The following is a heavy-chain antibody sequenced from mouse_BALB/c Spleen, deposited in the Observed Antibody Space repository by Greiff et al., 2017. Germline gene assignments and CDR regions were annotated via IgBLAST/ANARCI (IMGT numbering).Heavy chain of an antibody. CDR3: ARAYDGYYDY. CDR1: GYSFTGYY. J-gene: IGHJ2*01. V-gene: IGHV1-31*01. Sequence: SGPELVKPGASVKISCKASGYSFTGYYMHWVKQSHVKSLEWIGRINPYNGATSYNQNFKDKASLTVDKSSSTAYMELHSLTSEDSAVYYCARAYDGYYDYWGQGTTLTVSS. CDR2: INPYNGAT. D-gene: IGHD2-3*01.